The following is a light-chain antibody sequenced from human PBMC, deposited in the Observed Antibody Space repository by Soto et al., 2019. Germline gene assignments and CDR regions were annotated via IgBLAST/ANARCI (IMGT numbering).Light chain of an antibody. Sequence: EIVLTQSPGTLSLSPGERVTLSCRASQSVSSSYLAWYQQKPGQAPRLLLYGASSRATGIPDRFSGSGSGTDFTLTISRLEPEDFAGYYCQQHASSPRTFGQGTKVEIK. CDR2: GAS. J-gene: IGKJ1*01. CDR1: QSVSSSY. V-gene: IGKV3-20*01. CDR3: QQHASSPRT.